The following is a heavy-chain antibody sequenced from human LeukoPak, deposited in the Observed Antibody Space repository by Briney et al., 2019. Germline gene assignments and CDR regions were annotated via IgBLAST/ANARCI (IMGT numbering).Heavy chain of an antibody. V-gene: IGHV1-69*04. CDR3: ARDSSGWHGNWFDP. D-gene: IGHD6-19*01. CDR1: GGTFSSYT. Sequence: SVKVSCKASGGTFSSYTISWVRQAPGQGLEWMGRIIPILGIANYAQKFQGRVTITADKSTSTAYMELSSLRSEDTAVYYCARDSSGWHGNWFDPWGQGTLVTVSS. CDR2: IIPILGIA. J-gene: IGHJ5*02.